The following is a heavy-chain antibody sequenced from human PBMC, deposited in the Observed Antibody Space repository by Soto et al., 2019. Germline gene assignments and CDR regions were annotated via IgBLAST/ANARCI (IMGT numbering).Heavy chain of an antibody. CDR1: GFSFSDFD. V-gene: IGHV3-11*05. D-gene: IGHD6-13*01. Sequence: QVQVVESGGGLVKPGGSLRLSCAASGFSFSDFDMSWIRQAPGKGLEWVSYITSSGSYTDYADSVKGRFTISRDNAKNSLYLQMNSLRADDTAVYYCTRDRTTAGPHNDYWGQGTLVTVSS. CDR2: ITSSGSYT. J-gene: IGHJ4*02. CDR3: TRDRTTAGPHNDY.